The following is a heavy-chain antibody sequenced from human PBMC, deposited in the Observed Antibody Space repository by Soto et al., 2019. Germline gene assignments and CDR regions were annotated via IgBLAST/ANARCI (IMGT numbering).Heavy chain of an antibody. CDR2: IYFWGNT. CDR3: ARMEGLATISFNFDF. V-gene: IGHV4-39*01. CDR1: GDSINSDKYY. J-gene: IGHJ4*02. D-gene: IGHD3-9*01. Sequence: QLQLQELAPGLVKLSATLSLTCSVSGDSINSDKYYWAWIRQHPGKALGCVGSIYFWGNTYYNPSLQNRVTISLSKSKGQFSRKRNSVTAADSAVYFCARMEGLATISFNFDFWGQGALATVSS.